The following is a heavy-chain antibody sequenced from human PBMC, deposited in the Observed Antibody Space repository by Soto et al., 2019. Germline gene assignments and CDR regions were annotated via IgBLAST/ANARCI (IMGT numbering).Heavy chain of an antibody. CDR3: AREYNWSQRFDP. J-gene: IGHJ5*02. CDR2: MNPNSGNT. D-gene: IGHD1-20*01. Sequence: QVQLVQSGAEVKKPGASVKVSCKASGYTFTSYDINWVRQAPGQGLEWMGWMNPNSGNTGYAQKFQGRGTMTRNTSISTAYMELSSLRSEDTAVYYCAREYNWSQRFDPWGQGTLVTVSS. V-gene: IGHV1-8*01. CDR1: GYTFTSYD.